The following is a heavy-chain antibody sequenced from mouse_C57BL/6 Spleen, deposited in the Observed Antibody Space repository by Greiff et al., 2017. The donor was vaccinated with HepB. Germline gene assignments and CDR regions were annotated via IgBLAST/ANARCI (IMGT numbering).Heavy chain of an antibody. CDR2: INPYNGDT. CDR1: GYSFTGYF. D-gene: IGHD2-4*01. V-gene: IGHV1-20*01. CDR3: AKGGGDYDRYFDY. Sequence: VQLQQSGPELVKPGDSVKISCKASGYSFTGYFMNWVMQSHGKSLEWIGRINPYNGDTFYNQKFKGKATLTVDKSSSTAHMELRSLTSEDSAVYYCAKGGGDYDRYFDYWGQGTTLTVSS. J-gene: IGHJ2*01.